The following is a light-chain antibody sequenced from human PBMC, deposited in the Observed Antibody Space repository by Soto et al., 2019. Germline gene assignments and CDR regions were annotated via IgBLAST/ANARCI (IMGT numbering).Light chain of an antibody. CDR2: GAY. J-gene: IGKJ4*02. CDR3: QQYHAWPPST. Sequence: VLSRSPALLSVSPGERANLSCRASRGVDTYLAWYQHKAGQAPRLLIFGAYTRAAGVPARFSGGGSGTEFTLTIDSLRSEDFAVYFCQQYHAWPPSTCGRGTKVDIK. CDR1: RGVDTY. V-gene: IGKV3-15*01.